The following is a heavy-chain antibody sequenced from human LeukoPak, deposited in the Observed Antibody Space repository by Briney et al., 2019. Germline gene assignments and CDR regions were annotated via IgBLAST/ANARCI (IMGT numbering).Heavy chain of an antibody. V-gene: IGHV5-10-1*01. D-gene: IGHD4-17*01. CDR3: ARPGYDSPVTTSY. Sequence: GESLKISCKGSGYSFTSYWISWVRQMPGKGLEWMGRIDPSDSYTNYSPSFQGHVTISADKSISTAYLQWSSLKASDTAMYYCARPGYDSPVTTSYWGQGTLVTVSS. CDR1: GYSFTSYW. CDR2: IDPSDSYT. J-gene: IGHJ4*02.